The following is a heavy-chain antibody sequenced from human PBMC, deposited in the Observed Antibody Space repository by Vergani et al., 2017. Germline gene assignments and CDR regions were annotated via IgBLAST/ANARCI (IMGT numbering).Heavy chain of an antibody. CDR3: ARLYGGDSSGSKYFDY. CDR1: GYSFTNYW. V-gene: IGHV5-51*01. J-gene: IGHJ4*02. D-gene: IGHD3-22*01. CDR2: IHPADSDT. Sequence: EVQLVQSGAEVKQPGASLKISCQISGYSFTNYWIGWVRQMPGKGLEWMGIIHPADSDTRYSPSFQGQVTISVDKSISTAYLQRSSLRASDSAMYYCARLYGGDSSGSKYFDYWGQGTLVTVSS.